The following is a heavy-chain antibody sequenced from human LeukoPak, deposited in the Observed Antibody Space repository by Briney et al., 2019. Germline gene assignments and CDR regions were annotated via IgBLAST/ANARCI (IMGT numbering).Heavy chain of an antibody. CDR1: GYTFTSYD. D-gene: IGHD3-22*01. J-gene: IGHJ3*02. CDR2: MNPNSGNT. Sequence: GASVKVSCKASGYTFTSYDINWARQATGQGLEWMGWMNPNSGNTGYAQKFQGRVTMTRNTSISTAYMELSSLRSEDTAVYYCARGVVIVVAHDAFDIWGQGTMVTVSS. CDR3: ARGVVIVVAHDAFDI. V-gene: IGHV1-8*01.